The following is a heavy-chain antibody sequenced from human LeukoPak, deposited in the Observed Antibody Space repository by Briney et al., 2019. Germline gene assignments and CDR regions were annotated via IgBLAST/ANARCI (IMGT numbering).Heavy chain of an antibody. CDR1: GFTFSSYW. V-gene: IGHV3-7*04. J-gene: IGHJ4*02. CDR2: IKQDGSEK. Sequence: GGSLRLSCAASGFTFSSYWMSWVRQAPGKGLEWVANIKQDGSEKYYVDSVKGRFTISRDNAKNSLYLQMNSLRAEDTAVYYCARGGYCSSTSCYTYPDIDYWGQGTLVTVSS. CDR3: ARGGYCSSTSCYTYPDIDY. D-gene: IGHD2-2*02.